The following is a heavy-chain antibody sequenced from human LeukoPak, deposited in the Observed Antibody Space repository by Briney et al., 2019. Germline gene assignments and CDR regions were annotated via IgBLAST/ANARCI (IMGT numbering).Heavy chain of an antibody. CDR1: GFTFSSYW. V-gene: IGHV3-7*01. Sequence: PGGSLRLSCAASGFTFSSYWMSWVRQAPGKGLEWVANIKQDGSEKYYVDSVKGRFTISRDNAKNSLYLQMNSLRAEDTAVYYCATSVGSSSWYPGYYYGMDAWGQGATVTVSS. J-gene: IGHJ6*02. CDR2: IKQDGSEK. D-gene: IGHD6-13*01. CDR3: ATSVGSSSWYPGYYYGMDA.